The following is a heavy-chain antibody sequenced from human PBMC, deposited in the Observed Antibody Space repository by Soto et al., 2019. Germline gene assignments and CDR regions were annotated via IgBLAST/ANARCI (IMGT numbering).Heavy chain of an antibody. Sequence: PGGSLRLSCAASGFTFSSYSMNWVRQAPGKGLEWVSYISSSSSTIYYADSVKGRFTISRDNAKNSLYLQMNSLRDEDTAVYYCARWVEAKYYYYGMDVWGQGTTVTVS. J-gene: IGHJ6*02. CDR2: ISSSSSTI. D-gene: IGHD1-26*01. V-gene: IGHV3-48*02. CDR3: ARWVEAKYYYYGMDV. CDR1: GFTFSSYS.